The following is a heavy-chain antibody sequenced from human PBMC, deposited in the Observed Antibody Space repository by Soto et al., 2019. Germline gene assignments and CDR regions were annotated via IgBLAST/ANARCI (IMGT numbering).Heavy chain of an antibody. Sequence: EVQLVESGGGLVKPGGSLRLSCAASGFTFSSYSMSWVRQAPGKGLEWVSSISSSSSYIYYADSVKGRFTISRDNAKNSLYLQINSLRAEDTAVYYCARDRSYYGSGSYYWFDPWGQGTLVTVSS. CDR2: ISSSSSYI. CDR1: GFTFSSYS. CDR3: ARDRSYYGSGSYYWFDP. J-gene: IGHJ5*02. V-gene: IGHV3-21*01. D-gene: IGHD3-10*01.